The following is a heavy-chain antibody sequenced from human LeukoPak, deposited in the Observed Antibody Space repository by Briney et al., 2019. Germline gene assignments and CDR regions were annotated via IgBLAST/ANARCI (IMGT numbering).Heavy chain of an antibody. J-gene: IGHJ4*02. CDR1: GGFISSSSYY. CDR3: ATDILTGYYALFDY. Sequence: SGTLSLTCTVSGGFISSSSYYWGWIRQPPGQGLEWIGSIYYSGSTYYNPSLKSRVTISVDTSKNQFSLKLSSVTAADTAVYYCATDILTGYYALFDYWGQGTLVTVSS. D-gene: IGHD3-9*01. CDR2: IYYSGST. V-gene: IGHV4-39*01.